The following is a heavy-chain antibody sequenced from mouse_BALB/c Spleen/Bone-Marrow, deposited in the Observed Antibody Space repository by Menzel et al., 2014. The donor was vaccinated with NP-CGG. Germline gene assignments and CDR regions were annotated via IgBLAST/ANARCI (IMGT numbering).Heavy chain of an antibody. Sequence: QVQLKQSGAELMKPGASVKISCKATGYTLRSYWIEWGKQRPGHGLEWIGEILPGSGTTNFNEKFKGKATFTADTSSNTAYMQLSSLTSEDSAVYYCARSPYWGQGTPVTVSA. CDR3: ARSPY. CDR1: GYTLRSYW. CDR2: ILPGSGTT. J-gene: IGHJ3*01. V-gene: IGHV1-9*01.